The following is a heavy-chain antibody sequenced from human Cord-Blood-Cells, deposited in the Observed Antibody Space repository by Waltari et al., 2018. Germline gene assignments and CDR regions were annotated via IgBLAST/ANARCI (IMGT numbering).Heavy chain of an antibody. V-gene: IGHV4-4*02. CDR2: IYHRGSN. CDR1: GGSISSSNW. D-gene: IGHD3-9*01. Sequence: QVQLQESGPGLVKPSGTLSLTCAVSGGSISSSNWWSWVRQPPGKGLEWIGEIYHRGSNNYNPSLKSRVTISVDKSKNQFSLKLSSVTAADTAVYYCAREVGGYILTGYYDYWGQGTLVTVSS. J-gene: IGHJ4*02. CDR3: AREVGGYILTGYYDY.